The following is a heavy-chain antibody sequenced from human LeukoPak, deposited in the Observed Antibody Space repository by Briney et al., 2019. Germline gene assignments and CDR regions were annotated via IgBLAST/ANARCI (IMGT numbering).Heavy chain of an antibody. CDR1: GYTFTRYY. CDR3: ARDTGGGYSYGWVGAFDI. V-gene: IGHV7-4-1*02. D-gene: IGHD5-18*01. J-gene: IGHJ3*02. Sequence: GASVKVSCKASGYTFTRYYMHWVRQAPGQGLEWMGWINTNTGNPTYAQGFTGRFVFSLDTSVSTAYLQISSLKAEDTAVYYCARDTGGGYSYGWVGAFDIWGQGTMVTVSS. CDR2: INTNTGNP.